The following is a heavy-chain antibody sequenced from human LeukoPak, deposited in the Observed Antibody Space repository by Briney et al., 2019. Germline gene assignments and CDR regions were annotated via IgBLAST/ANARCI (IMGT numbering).Heavy chain of an antibody. CDR1: GFTFSGSA. CDR2: INYSGANS. V-gene: IGHV3-23*01. CDR3: ARDMQLST. J-gene: IGHJ3*01. Sequence: GGSLRLSCAASGFTFSGSAMSWVRQAPGDGLVGVSLINYSGANSYYTDSVRGRFTISRDNSKDTLFLQMNSLRAEDTAIYYCARDMQLSTWGLGTMVTVSS. D-gene: IGHD3-16*02.